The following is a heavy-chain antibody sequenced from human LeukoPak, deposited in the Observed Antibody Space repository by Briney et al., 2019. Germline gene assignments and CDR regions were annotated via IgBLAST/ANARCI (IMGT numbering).Heavy chain of an antibody. Sequence: GGSLRLSCAASGFTFSDYYMRWIRQAPGRGLESVTYISSSGSTIYYADSVKGRFTISRDNAKNSLYLQMNSLRAEDTAVYYCASDHVETAMDPAFDIWGQGTMLTVSS. CDR2: ISSSGSTI. D-gene: IGHD5-18*01. J-gene: IGHJ3*02. CDR3: ASDHVETAMDPAFDI. V-gene: IGHV3-11*01. CDR1: GFTFSDYY.